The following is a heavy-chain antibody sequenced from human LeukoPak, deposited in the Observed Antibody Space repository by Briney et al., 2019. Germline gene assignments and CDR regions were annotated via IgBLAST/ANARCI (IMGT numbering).Heavy chain of an antibody. D-gene: IGHD3-16*01. CDR1: GFTFSSYT. CDR2: ISSSSNYI. J-gene: IGHJ4*02. Sequence: PGGSLRLSCAASGFTFSSYTMNWVRQAPGKGLEWVSSISSSSNYIYYGDSVKGRFTISRDNARNSLFLQMNSLRAEDTAVYYCAKDLKAVLFAYFDYWGQGALVTVSS. V-gene: IGHV3-21*04. CDR3: AKDLKAVLFAYFDY.